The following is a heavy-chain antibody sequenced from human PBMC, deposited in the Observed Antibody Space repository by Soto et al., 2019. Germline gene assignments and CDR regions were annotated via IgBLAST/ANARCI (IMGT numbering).Heavy chain of an antibody. D-gene: IGHD6-13*01. Sequence: QVQLVESGGGVVQPGRSLRLSCAASGFTFRSYGMHWVRQAPGKGLEWVAVISNDGSNKYYADSVKGRFTISRDTSKNTLYRQMNGLRAEDTAVYSCAKDYSTWCMDVWGQGTPVTVSS. J-gene: IGHJ6*02. CDR1: GFTFRSYG. V-gene: IGHV3-30*18. CDR2: ISNDGSNK. CDR3: AKDYSTWCMDV.